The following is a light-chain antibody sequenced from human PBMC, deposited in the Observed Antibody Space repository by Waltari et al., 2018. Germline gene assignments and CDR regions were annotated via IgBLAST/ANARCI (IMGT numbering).Light chain of an antibody. CDR2: EVT. CDR3: SSYAGNNNLV. CDR1: SSAIGGYNY. Sequence: QSALTQPPSASGSPGQSVTISCTGTSSAIGGYNYVSWYQQHPGKAPELMIYEVTKRPSGVPDRFSGSKSGNTASLTVSGLQAEDEADYYCSSYAGNNNLVFGGGTRLTVL. V-gene: IGLV2-8*01. J-gene: IGLJ2*01.